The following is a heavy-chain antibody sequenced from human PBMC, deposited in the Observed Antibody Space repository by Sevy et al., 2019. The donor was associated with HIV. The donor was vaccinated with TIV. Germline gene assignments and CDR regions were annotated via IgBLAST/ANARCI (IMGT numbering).Heavy chain of an antibody. D-gene: IGHD2-15*01. CDR3: AREGLKGHVGAFDI. CDR2: ISSGGSTI. J-gene: IGHJ3*02. CDR1: GFTFSDYY. V-gene: IGHV3-11*01. Sequence: GGSLRLSCAASGFTFSDYYMSWIRQAPGKGLEWVSYISSGGSTIYYADSVKGRFTISRDNAKNSLYLQMNSLRAEDTVVYYCAREGLKGHVGAFDICGQGTMVTVSS.